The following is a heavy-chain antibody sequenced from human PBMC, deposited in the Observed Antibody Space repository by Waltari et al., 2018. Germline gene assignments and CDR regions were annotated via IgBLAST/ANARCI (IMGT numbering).Heavy chain of an antibody. J-gene: IGHJ3*02. CDR1: GFTFSSYA. D-gene: IGHD6-6*01. CDR2: ISYDGSNK. V-gene: IGHV3-30-3*01. CDR3: AREAARPGAFDI. Sequence: QVQLVESGGGVVQPGRSLRLSCAASGFTFSSYAMHWVRQAPGKGLEWVAVISYDGSNKYYADSVKGRFTNSRDNSKNTLYLQMNSLRAEDTAVYYCAREAARPGAFDIWGQGTMVTVSS.